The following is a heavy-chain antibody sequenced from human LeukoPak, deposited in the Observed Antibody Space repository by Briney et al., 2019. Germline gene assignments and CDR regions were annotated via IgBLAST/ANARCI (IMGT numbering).Heavy chain of an antibody. J-gene: IGHJ4*02. D-gene: IGHD3-10*01. CDR1: GFTFSSYA. Sequence: GGSLRLSCAASGFTFSSYAMHWVRQAPGKGLEWVAIISDDGSNEYYADSVKGRFTVSRDNSKNTLYLQMNSLRAEDTAVYYCATPKGGSGSHRAPLEYWGQGTLVTVST. CDR2: ISDDGSNE. CDR3: ATPKGGSGSHRAPLEY. V-gene: IGHV3-30-3*01.